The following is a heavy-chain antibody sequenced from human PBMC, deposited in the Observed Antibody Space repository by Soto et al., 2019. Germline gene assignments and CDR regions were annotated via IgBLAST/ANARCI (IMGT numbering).Heavy chain of an antibody. CDR2: ISAYNGNT. Sequence: ASVKVSCKASGYTFTSYGISWVRQAPGQGLEWMGWISAYNGNTNYAQKLQGRVTMTTDTSTSTAYMELRSLRSDDTAVYYCARYCGSTSCHYYYYYGMDVWGQGTTVTVSS. V-gene: IGHV1-18*04. D-gene: IGHD2-2*01. CDR3: ARYCGSTSCHYYYYYGMDV. J-gene: IGHJ6*02. CDR1: GYTFTSYG.